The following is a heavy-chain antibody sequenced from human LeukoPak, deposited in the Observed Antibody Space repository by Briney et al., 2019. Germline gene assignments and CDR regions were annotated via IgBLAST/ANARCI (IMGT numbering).Heavy chain of an antibody. CDR3: ARDPDYYDSSGSSGYFDL. CDR2: IYYSGST. Sequence: SETLSLTCTVFGGSISSYYWSWIRQPPGKGLEWIGYIYYSGSTNYNPSLKSRVTISVDTSKNQFSLKLSSVTAADTAVYYCARDPDYYDSSGSSGYFDLWGRGTLVTVSS. V-gene: IGHV4-59*01. J-gene: IGHJ2*01. D-gene: IGHD3-22*01. CDR1: GGSISSYY.